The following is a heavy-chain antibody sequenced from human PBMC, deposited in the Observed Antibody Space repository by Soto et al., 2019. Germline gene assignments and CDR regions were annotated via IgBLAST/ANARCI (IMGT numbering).Heavy chain of an antibody. J-gene: IGHJ4*02. D-gene: IGHD6-19*01. CDR1: AGSLSNYY. V-gene: IGHV4-59*01. CDR2: IYHTGST. CDR3: ARGGRGSGLYFLYYFDL. Sequence: SETLSLTCSVSAGSLSNYYWTWIRQSPGKGLEWIGEIYHTGSTKYNPSLKSRVAISVDMSKNQFSLTLNSVTPADTAVYYCARGGRGSGLYFLYYFDLCGQGTLVTVSS.